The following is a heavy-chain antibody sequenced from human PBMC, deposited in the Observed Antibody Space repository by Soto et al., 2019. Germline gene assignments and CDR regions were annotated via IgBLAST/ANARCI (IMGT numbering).Heavy chain of an antibody. D-gene: IGHD6-13*01. CDR2: ISSNGGST. CDR3: ARDRGRIAAAGTYDAFDI. J-gene: IGHJ3*02. CDR1: GFTFSSYA. Sequence: EVQLVESGGGLVQPGGSLRLSCAASGFTFSSYAMHWVRQAPGKGLEYVSAISSNGGSTYYANSVKGRFTIYRDNSKNTLYLQMGSLRAEDMAVYYCARDRGRIAAAGTYDAFDIWGQGTMVTVSS. V-gene: IGHV3-64*01.